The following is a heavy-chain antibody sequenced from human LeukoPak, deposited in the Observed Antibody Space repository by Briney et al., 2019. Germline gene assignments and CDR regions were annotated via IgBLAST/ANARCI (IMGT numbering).Heavy chain of an antibody. V-gene: IGHV3-23*01. J-gene: IGHJ4*02. CDR2: ITRSGGVT. Sequence: GGSLRLSCAASGFTFSNYAMNWVRQAPGKGLEWVSSITRSGGVTYYADSVKGRFTISRDNSKNTLYLQMNSLRAEDTAIYYCARLPGYCTGGSCYFDYWGQGTLVTVSS. CDR3: ARLPGYCTGGSCYFDY. CDR1: GFTFSNYA. D-gene: IGHD2-15*01.